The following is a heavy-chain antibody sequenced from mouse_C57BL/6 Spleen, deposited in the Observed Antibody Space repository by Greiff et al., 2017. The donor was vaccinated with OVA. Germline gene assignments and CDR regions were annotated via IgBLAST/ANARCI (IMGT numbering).Heavy chain of an antibody. Sequence: QVQLQQSGPELVKPGASVKISCKASGYAFSSSWMNWVKQRPGKGLEWIGRIYPGDGATNYNGKFKGKATLTADKSSSTASMQPRSLTSEDSAFYFGAREDSSGPDYFDYWGQGTTLTVSS. J-gene: IGHJ2*01. D-gene: IGHD3-2*02. CDR1: GYAFSSSW. CDR2: IYPGDGAT. CDR3: AREDSSGPDYFDY. V-gene: IGHV1-82*01.